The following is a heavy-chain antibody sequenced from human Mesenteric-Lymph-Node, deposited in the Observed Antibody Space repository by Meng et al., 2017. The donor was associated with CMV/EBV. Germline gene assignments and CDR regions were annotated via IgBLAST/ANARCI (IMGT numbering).Heavy chain of an antibody. CDR2: ISYDGGNK. CDR1: GFTFSDHY. V-gene: IGHV3-30-3*01. Sequence: GESLKISCAASGFTFSDHYMDWVRQAPGKGLEWVAVISYDGGNKYYADSVKGRFTISRDNSKNTLYLQMNSLRAEDTAVYYCAKTGYSYFDYWGQGTLVTVSS. CDR3: AKTGYSYFDY. J-gene: IGHJ4*02. D-gene: IGHD5-18*01.